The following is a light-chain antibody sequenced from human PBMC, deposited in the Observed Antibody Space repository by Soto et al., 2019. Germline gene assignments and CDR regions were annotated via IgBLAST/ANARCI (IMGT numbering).Light chain of an antibody. CDR3: SSYTSSSTFYV. CDR1: ISDVGGYNY. V-gene: IGLV2-14*01. J-gene: IGLJ1*01. CDR2: EVS. Sequence: QPVLTQPASVSGSPGPSITISCTGAISDVGGYNYVSWYQQHPGKAPKLMIYEVSNRPSGVSNRFSGSKSGNTASLTISGLQAEDEADYYCSSYTSSSTFYVFGTGTKVTVL.